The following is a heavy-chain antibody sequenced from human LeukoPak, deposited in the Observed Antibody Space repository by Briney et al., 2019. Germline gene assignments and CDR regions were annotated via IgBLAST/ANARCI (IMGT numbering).Heavy chain of an antibody. CDR2: IYTSGST. CDR3: ARDTHFSSSSGYFYYYTNV. J-gene: IGHJ6*03. V-gene: IGHV4-61*02. D-gene: IGHD6-6*01. Sequence: PSQTLSLTCTVSGGSISSGSYYWTWIRQPAGKGLEWIGRIYTSGSTNYNPSLKSRVTISVDTSKTQFSLNPSSVTAADTAVYYCARDTHFSSSSGYFYYYTNVWGKGTTVTVSS. CDR1: GGSISSGSYY.